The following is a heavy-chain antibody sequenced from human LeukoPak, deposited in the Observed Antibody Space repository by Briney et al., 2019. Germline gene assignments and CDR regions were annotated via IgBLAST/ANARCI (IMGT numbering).Heavy chain of an antibody. Sequence: GGSLRLSCAASGFTFNIYSMNWVRQAPGKGLEWVSRITSSSHYIYYADSAKGRFTISRDNAKNSLYLDMSSLRADDTAVYYCARAGSSGWYLIRGYYFDYWGQGTLVTVSS. CDR1: GFTFNIYS. CDR2: ITSSSHYI. J-gene: IGHJ4*02. CDR3: ARAGSSGWYLIRGYYFDY. V-gene: IGHV3-21*01. D-gene: IGHD6-19*01.